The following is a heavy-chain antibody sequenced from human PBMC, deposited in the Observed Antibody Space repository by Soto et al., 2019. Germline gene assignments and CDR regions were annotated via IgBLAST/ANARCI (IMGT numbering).Heavy chain of an antibody. CDR3: ARLSFYIAARYYYYYMDV. Sequence: GESLKISCKGSGYSFTSYWIGWVRQMPGKGLEWMGIIYPGDSDTRYSPSFQGQVTISADKSISTAYLQWSSLKASDTAMYYCARLSFYIAARYYYYYMDVWGKGTRVTVPS. CDR1: GYSFTSYW. V-gene: IGHV5-51*01. D-gene: IGHD6-6*01. J-gene: IGHJ6*03. CDR2: IYPGDSDT.